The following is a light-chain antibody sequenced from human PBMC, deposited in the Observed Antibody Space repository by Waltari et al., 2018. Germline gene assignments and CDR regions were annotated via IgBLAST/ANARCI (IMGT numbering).Light chain of an antibody. V-gene: IGKV1-9*01. CDR2: AAS. J-gene: IGKJ4*02. Sequence: DIQLTQSQSFLSASVGERFTITCRASQGIGNSLVWLQQKPGKTPNLLIYAASILQSGVPSRFSGSGAGTEFTLTITSLQPEDFATYYCLQLKAYPLTFGGGSKVEIK. CDR1: QGIGNS. CDR3: LQLKAYPLT.